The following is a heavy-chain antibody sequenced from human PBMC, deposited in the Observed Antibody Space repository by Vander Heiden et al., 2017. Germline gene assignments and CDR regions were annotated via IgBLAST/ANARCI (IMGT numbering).Heavy chain of an antibody. CDR3: AKEGVDSSGGGDWFDP. CDR1: GFTFSSYG. J-gene: IGHJ5*02. Sequence: QVQLVESGGGVVQPGRSLSLSCAASGFTFSSYGMHWVRQAPGKGLEWVAVISYDGSNKYYADSVKGRFTISRDNSKNTLYLQMNSLRAEDTAVYYCAKEGVDSSGGGDWFDPWGQGTLVTVSS. CDR2: ISYDGSNK. D-gene: IGHD6-19*01. V-gene: IGHV3-30*18.